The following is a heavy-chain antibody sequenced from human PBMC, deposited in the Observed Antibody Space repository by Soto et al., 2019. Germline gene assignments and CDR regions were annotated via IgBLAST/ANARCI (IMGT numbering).Heavy chain of an antibody. CDR3: ARDQYYYDSSGYYLGYYYYGMDV. V-gene: IGHV1-3*01. D-gene: IGHD3-22*01. CDR1: GYTFTSYA. Sequence: ASVKVSCKAPGYTFTSYAMHWVRQAPGQRLEWMGWINAGNGNTKYSQKFQGRVTITRDTSASTAYMELSSLRSEDTAVYYCARDQYYYDSSGYYLGYYYYGMDVWGQGTTVTVSS. J-gene: IGHJ6*02. CDR2: INAGNGNT.